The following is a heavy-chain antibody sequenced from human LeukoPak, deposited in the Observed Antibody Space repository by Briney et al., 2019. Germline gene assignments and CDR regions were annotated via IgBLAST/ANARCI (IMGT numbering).Heavy chain of an antibody. V-gene: IGHV4-34*01. CDR2: INHSGST. CDR3: ARRYCSGGSCSEDQTNAFDI. CDR1: GGSFSGYY. J-gene: IGHJ3*02. Sequence: SETLSLTCAVYGGSFSGYYWSWIRQPPGKGLEWIGEINHSGSTNYNPSLKSRVTISVDTSKNQFSLKLSSVTAADTAVYYCARRYCSGGSCSEDQTNAFDIWGQGTMVTVSS. D-gene: IGHD2-15*01.